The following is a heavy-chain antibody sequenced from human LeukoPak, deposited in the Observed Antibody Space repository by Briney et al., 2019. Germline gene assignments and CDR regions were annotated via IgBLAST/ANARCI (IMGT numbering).Heavy chain of an antibody. CDR2: IKQDGSQT. CDR3: ARGGTTVTPKNFDY. J-gene: IGHJ4*02. V-gene: IGHV3-7*01. Sequence: GGSLRLSCAAPGFTFSSYWMSWVRQAPGKGLEWVANIKQDGSQTYYVDSVEGRFTISRDNAKNSLYLQMNSLRAEDTAVYYCARGGTTVTPKNFDYWGQGTLVTVSS. CDR1: GFTFSSYW. D-gene: IGHD4-17*01.